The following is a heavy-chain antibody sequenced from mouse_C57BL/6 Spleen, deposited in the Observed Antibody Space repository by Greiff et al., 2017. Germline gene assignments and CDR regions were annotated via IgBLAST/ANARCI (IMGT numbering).Heavy chain of an antibody. Sequence: QVQLQQPGAELVRPGSSVKLSCKASGYTFTSYWMDWVKQRPGQGLEWIGNIYPSDSETHYNQKFKDKATLTVDKSSSTAYMQLSSLTSEDSAVYYCARGEGYYGSSGYAMDYWGQGTSVTVSS. V-gene: IGHV1-61*01. CDR3: ARGEGYYGSSGYAMDY. D-gene: IGHD1-1*01. J-gene: IGHJ4*01. CDR2: IYPSDSET. CDR1: GYTFTSYW.